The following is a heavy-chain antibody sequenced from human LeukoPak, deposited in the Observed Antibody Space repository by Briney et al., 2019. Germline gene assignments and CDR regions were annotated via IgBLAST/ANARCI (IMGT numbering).Heavy chain of an antibody. CDR3: ARGGTTVTPGLLWFDP. CDR1: GGSISISSYY. CDR2: IYYSGST. Sequence: PSETLSLTCNVSGGSISISSYYWGSIRQPPGKGLAWIGSIYYSGSTYYNPSLKSRVTISVDTSKNQFSLKLSSVTAADTAVYYCARGGTTVTPGLLWFDPWGQGTLVTVSS. V-gene: IGHV4-39*01. J-gene: IGHJ5*02. D-gene: IGHD4-17*01.